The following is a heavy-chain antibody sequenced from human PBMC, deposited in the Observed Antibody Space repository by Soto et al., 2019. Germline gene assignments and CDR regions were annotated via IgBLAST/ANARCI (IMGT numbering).Heavy chain of an antibody. V-gene: IGHV3-30*18. CDR3: AKDLGTIYCSSTGCSQTYFYYYYGMDV. CDR2: ISYDGSNK. D-gene: IGHD2-2*01. Sequence: GGSLRLSCGASGFTFSSYGMHWVRQAPGKGLEWVAVISYDGSNKYYADSVKGRFTISRDNSKNTLYLQMNSLRADDTAVYYCAKDLGTIYCSSTGCSQTYFYYYYGMDVWGQGTTVTFSS. CDR1: GFTFSSYG. J-gene: IGHJ6*02.